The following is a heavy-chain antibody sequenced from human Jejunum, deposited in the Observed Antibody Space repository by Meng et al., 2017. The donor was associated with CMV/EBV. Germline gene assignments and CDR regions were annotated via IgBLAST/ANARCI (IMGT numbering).Heavy chain of an antibody. V-gene: IGHV3-74*01. Sequence: SGFTFSSYWMNWVRQAPGKGLMWVSRINNDGSGTVYANFVKGRFTISRDNAKKTFYLQMNSLSAEDTAVYYCVASGYDSIHAFDIWGQETVVTVSS. CDR1: GFTFSSYW. CDR3: VASGYDSIHAFDI. CDR2: INNDGSGT. J-gene: IGHJ3*02. D-gene: IGHD3-22*01.